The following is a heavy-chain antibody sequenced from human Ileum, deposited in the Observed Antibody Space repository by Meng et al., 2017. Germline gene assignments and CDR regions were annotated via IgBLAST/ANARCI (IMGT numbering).Heavy chain of an antibody. Sequence: QVQLQESGLGRVKPSETLSLTCTVSGGSISSHYWNWIRQPPGKGLEWIGYISDSGSTNYNASLKSRVTMSIDTSKNQFSLRLTSVTAADTAVYYCASARYDNWGQGTLVTVSS. J-gene: IGHJ4*02. V-gene: IGHV4-59*11. CDR1: GGSISSHY. CDR2: ISDSGST. CDR3: ASARYDN.